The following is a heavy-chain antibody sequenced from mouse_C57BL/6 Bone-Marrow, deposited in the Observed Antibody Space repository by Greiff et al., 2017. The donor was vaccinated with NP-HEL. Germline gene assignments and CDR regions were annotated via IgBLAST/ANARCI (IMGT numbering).Heavy chain of an antibody. J-gene: IGHJ4*01. D-gene: IGHD1-1*01. CDR3: ASILHYYGSSYYAMDY. CDR1: GYTFTSYW. CDR2: IDPSDSYT. Sequence: QVQLQQPGAELVMPGASVKLSCKASGYTFTSYWMHWVKQRPGQGLEWIGEIDPSDSYTNYNQKFKGKSTLTVDKSSSTAYMQVSSLTSEESAVYYCASILHYYGSSYYAMDYWGQGTSVTVSS. V-gene: IGHV1-69*01.